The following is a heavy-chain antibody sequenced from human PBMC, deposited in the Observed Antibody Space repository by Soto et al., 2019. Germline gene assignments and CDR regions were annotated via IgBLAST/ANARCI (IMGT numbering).Heavy chain of an antibody. CDR3: ARVRGGGSEYFFDY. D-gene: IGHD2-15*01. J-gene: IGHJ4*02. V-gene: IGHV1-46*01. CDR1: GYTFTRYN. Sequence: ASVKVSCKASGYTFTRYNVHWVRQAPGQGLEWMAIINPSGGTTYYVQKFEGRVTLTTDTSTSTVYMELSSLRSDDTAVYYCARVRGGGSEYFFDYWGQGTLVTISS. CDR2: INPSGGTT.